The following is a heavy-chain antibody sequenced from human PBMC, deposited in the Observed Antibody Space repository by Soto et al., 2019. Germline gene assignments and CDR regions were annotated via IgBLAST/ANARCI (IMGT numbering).Heavy chain of an antibody. Sequence: EVQLVESGGGLVQPGGSLRLSCAASGFTFSSYSMNWVRQAPGKGLEWVSYISSSSSTIYYADSVKGRFTISRDNAKNSLYLQRNSLRDEDTAVYYCARGGGWITMVRGVIISGFDYWGQGTLVTVSS. V-gene: IGHV3-48*02. CDR3: ARGGGWITMVRGVIISGFDY. CDR2: ISSSSSTI. J-gene: IGHJ4*02. D-gene: IGHD3-10*01. CDR1: GFTFSSYS.